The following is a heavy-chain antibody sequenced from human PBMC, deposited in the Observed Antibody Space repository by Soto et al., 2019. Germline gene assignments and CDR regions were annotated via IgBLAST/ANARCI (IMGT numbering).Heavy chain of an antibody. CDR1: VGSISSYY. CDR3: ARSLIVVPAINWFDP. CDR2: IYYSGST. V-gene: IGHV4-59*01. D-gene: IGHD2-2*01. Sequence: ETLSLTCTVSVGSISSYYWSWIRQPPGKGLEWIGYIYYSGSTNYNPSLKSRVTISVDTSKNQFSLKLSSVTAADTAVYYCARSLIVVPAINWFDPWGQGTLVTVSS. J-gene: IGHJ5*02.